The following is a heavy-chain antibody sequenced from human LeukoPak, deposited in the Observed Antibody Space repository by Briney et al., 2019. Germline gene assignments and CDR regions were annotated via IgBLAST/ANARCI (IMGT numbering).Heavy chain of an antibody. V-gene: IGHV4-39*07. CDR1: GGSISSSSYY. Sequence: PSETLSLTCTVSGGSISSSSYYWGWIRQPPGKGLEWIGSIYYSGSTYYNPSLKSRVTISVDTSKNQFSLKLSSVTAADTAVYYCARGYGDYEEAGYYYYYMDVWGKGTTVTVSS. D-gene: IGHD4-17*01. CDR2: IYYSGST. CDR3: ARGYGDYEEAGYYYYYMDV. J-gene: IGHJ6*03.